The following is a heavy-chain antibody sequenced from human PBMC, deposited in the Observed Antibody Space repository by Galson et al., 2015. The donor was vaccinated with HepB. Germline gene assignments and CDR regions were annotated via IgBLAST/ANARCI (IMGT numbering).Heavy chain of an antibody. Sequence: LRLSCAGSEFTFSSYWMNWVRQAPGKGLEWVANVNPDGSEKSYVASLRGRFTVSRDNDKNALYLQMDSLRAEDTAVYYCARRISLVRGIITKPDYYYGMDVRGQGTTVTVAS. CDR1: EFTFSSYW. V-gene: IGHV3-7*03. CDR2: VNPDGSEK. D-gene: IGHD3-10*01. CDR3: ARRISLVRGIITKPDYYYGMDV. J-gene: IGHJ6*02.